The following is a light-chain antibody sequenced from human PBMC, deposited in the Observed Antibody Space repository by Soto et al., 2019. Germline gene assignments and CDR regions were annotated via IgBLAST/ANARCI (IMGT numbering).Light chain of an antibody. CDR2: DAS. CDR1: QSVSSY. Sequence: EIVLSQSPATLSLSPGERATLSCRASQSVSSYLAWYQQKPGQAPRLLIYDASNRATGIPARFSGSGSGTDSTITISSLEPEDFAVYYCQQRSNWPPLTFGGGTKVEIK. J-gene: IGKJ4*01. CDR3: QQRSNWPPLT. V-gene: IGKV3-11*01.